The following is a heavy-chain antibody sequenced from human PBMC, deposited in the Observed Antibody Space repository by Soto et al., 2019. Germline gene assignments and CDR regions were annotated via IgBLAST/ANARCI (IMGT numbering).Heavy chain of an antibody. D-gene: IGHD3-22*01. V-gene: IGHV1-46*01. Sequence: ASVKVSCKASGYTFTSYYMHWVRQAPGQGLEWMGIINPSGGSTSYAQKFQGRVTMTRDTSTSTVYMELSSLRSEDTAVYYCARAGHYYDSSGYDDFDYWGQGALVTVSS. CDR3: ARAGHYYDSSGYDDFDY. J-gene: IGHJ4*02. CDR1: GYTFTSYY. CDR2: INPSGGST.